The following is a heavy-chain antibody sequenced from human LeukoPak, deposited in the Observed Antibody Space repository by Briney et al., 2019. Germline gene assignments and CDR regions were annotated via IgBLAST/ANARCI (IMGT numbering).Heavy chain of an antibody. CDR3: AKAAMIVVVTSPIDY. D-gene: IGHD3-22*01. CDR2: ISWNSGSI. V-gene: IGHV3-9*01. Sequence: PGRSLRLSCAASGFTFDDYAMHWVRQAPGKGLEWVSGISWNSGSIGYADPVKGRFTISRDNAKNSLYLQMNSLRAEDTALYYCAKAAMIVVVTSPIDYWGQGTLVTVSS. CDR1: GFTFDDYA. J-gene: IGHJ4*02.